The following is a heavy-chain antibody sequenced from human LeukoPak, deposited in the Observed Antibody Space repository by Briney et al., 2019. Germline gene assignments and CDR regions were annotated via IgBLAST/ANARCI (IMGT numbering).Heavy chain of an antibody. CDR2: VSHDGDT. D-gene: IGHD3-10*01. V-gene: IGHV4-34*01. Sequence: SETLSLTCGVSGMSLSDYYWTWIRQSPGKGLEWIGEVSHDGDTNYNPSLKSRVSISVDTSNDQFSLKLSSVTAADTGVYYCARDWWGLEWFGELRVDYWGQGTLVTVSS. CDR3: ARDWWGLEWFGELRVDY. J-gene: IGHJ4*02. CDR1: GMSLSDYY.